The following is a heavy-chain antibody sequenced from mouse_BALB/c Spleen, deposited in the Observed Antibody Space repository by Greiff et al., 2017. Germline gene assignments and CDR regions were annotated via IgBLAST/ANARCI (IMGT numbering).Heavy chain of an antibody. J-gene: IGHJ4*01. CDR1: GFYFTDSY. Sequence: EVQLQQSGAELVKPGASVKLSCTASGFYFTDSYMHWVKQRPEQGLEWIGRIDPANGNTKYDPKFQGKATITADTSSNTAYLQLSSLTSEDTAVYYCARGPLRPYAMDYWGQGTSVTVSS. D-gene: IGHD1-2*01. CDR2: IDPANGNT. V-gene: IGHV14-3*02. CDR3: ARGPLRPYAMDY.